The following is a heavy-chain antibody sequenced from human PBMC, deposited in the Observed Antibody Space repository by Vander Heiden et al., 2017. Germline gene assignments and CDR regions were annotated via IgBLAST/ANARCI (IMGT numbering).Heavy chain of an antibody. Sequence: QLQLQESAPGLVQPSETLSLTFTVSGGSISSSSYYWGWIRQPPGKGLEWIGSIYYSGSTYYNPSIKRRVTRAVDTSKNQFTLKRSSVTAAETAVYYCARHMGVTMIGDATPQHEFDYWGQGTLVTVSS. D-gene: IGHD3-22*01. CDR1: GGSISSSSYY. CDR3: ARHMGVTMIGDATPQHEFDY. CDR2: IYYSGST. V-gene: IGHV4-39*01. J-gene: IGHJ4*02.